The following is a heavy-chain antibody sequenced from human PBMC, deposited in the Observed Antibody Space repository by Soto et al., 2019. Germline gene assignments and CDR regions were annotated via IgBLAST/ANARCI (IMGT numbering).Heavy chain of an antibody. Sequence: QLHLVQSGAVVKKPGASVTVSCSASGYPVTAYYMHWVRQAPGRGLEWMGGINPATGAPKYTQTFPGRGTMTRDTSTSTVFRELSGLTSEDTAVFYCARGGGVGVAGSAAFDMWGQGTLVTVSS. CDR3: ARGGGVGVAGSAAFDM. J-gene: IGHJ3*02. V-gene: IGHV1-2*02. D-gene: IGHD3-3*01. CDR1: GYPVTAYY. CDR2: INPATGAP.